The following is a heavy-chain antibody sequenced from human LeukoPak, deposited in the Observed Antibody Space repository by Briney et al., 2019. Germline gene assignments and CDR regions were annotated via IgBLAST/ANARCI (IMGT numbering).Heavy chain of an antibody. CDR1: GYSISSDYY. Sequence: ETLSLTCAVSGYSISSDYYWGWIRQPPGKGLEWIGSIYHSGSTYYNPSLKSRVTISVDTSKNQFSLKLSSVTAADTAVYYCARDITIFGPAGGFDYWGQGTLVTVSS. CDR2: IYHSGST. D-gene: IGHD3-3*01. J-gene: IGHJ4*02. CDR3: ARDITIFGPAGGFDY. V-gene: IGHV4-38-2*02.